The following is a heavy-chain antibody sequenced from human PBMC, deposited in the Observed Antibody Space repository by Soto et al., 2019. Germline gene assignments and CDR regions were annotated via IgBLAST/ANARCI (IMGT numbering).Heavy chain of an antibody. V-gene: IGHV4-34*01. CDR3: ARHMRAVAAPLAY. CDR1: ARSFGGYY. CDR2: IHYSGST. J-gene: IGHJ4*02. D-gene: IGHD6-19*01. Sequence: SETLSITCTVYARSFGGYYWSWIRQPPGKGLEWIGSIHYSGSTHYNPSLKSRVTISVDPSKSQLSLNLTSVTPADTSVYYCARHMRAVAAPLAYWGQGTVVTVTS.